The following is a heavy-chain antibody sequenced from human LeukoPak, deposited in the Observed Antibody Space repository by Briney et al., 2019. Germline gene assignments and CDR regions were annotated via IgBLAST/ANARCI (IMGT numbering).Heavy chain of an antibody. CDR1: GGSISSYY. Sequence: PSETLSLTCTVSGGSISSYYWSWIRQPPGKGLEWNGYIYYSGSTNYNPSLKSRVTISVDTSKNQFSLKLSSVTAADTAVYYCARHSRLDKSSLSWADYWGQGTLVTVSS. V-gene: IGHV4-59*08. CDR2: IYYSGST. D-gene: IGHD2-2*03. J-gene: IGHJ4*02. CDR3: ARHSRLDKSSLSWADY.